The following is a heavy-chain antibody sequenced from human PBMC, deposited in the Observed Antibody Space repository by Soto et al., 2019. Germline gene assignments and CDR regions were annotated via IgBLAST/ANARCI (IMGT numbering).Heavy chain of an antibody. V-gene: IGHV3-48*03. D-gene: IGHD2-21*01. CDR1: GFDFSGSE. CDR2: ITGSGGVM. Sequence: SLRLCCAASGFDFSGSEMNWFRQAPGKGLEWVAYITGSGGVMFHADSVKGRFSISRDNAKNSLFLEMSDLTADDTGVYYCAKVAPFILGSPFRGQGTLVTVSS. J-gene: IGHJ4*02. CDR3: AKVAPFILGSPF.